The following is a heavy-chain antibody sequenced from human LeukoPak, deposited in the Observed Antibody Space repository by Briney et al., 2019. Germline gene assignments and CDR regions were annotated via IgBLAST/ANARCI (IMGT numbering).Heavy chain of an antibody. CDR1: GYTFANYD. V-gene: IGHV1-8*01. CDR2: MNPNSGNT. Sequence: ASVKVSCKASGYTFANYDINWVRQATGQGLEWMGWMNPNSGNTGYAQKFQGRLTMTRDTSIRTAYMELRSLKSEDTAIYCCARRLDTIEFDPWGQGTLVTVSS. D-gene: IGHD5-18*01. CDR3: ARRLDTIEFDP. J-gene: IGHJ5*02.